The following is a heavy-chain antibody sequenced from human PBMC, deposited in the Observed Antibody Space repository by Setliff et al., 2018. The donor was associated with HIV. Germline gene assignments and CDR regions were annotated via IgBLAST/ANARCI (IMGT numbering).Heavy chain of an antibody. D-gene: IGHD3-3*01. CDR1: GYSISSSHW. CDR3: AREREAWSAYDS. J-gene: IGHJ5*02. V-gene: IGHV4-28*06. Sequence: SETLSLTCAVSGYSISSSHWWGWIRQPPGKGLEWIGYIYYSGSTNYNPSLKSRATMSVDTSNNRFSLKLSSVTALDTAVYYCAREREAWSAYDSWGQGTLVTVSS. CDR2: IYYSGST.